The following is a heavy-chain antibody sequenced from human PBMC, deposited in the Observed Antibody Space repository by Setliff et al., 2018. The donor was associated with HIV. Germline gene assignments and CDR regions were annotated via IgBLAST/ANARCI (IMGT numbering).Heavy chain of an antibody. V-gene: IGHV4-61*09. CDR1: GGSISSGTYY. CDR2: IYTSGST. Sequence: ASETLSLTCTVSGGSISSGTYYWSWIRQPAGKGLEWIGHIYTSGSTDYNPTFKSRVTISEDTSKNQVSLKVSSVTAADTAVYYCARERWNYDYYYYGMDVWGQGTTVTVS. CDR3: ARERWNYDYYYYGMDV. J-gene: IGHJ6*02. D-gene: IGHD1-7*01.